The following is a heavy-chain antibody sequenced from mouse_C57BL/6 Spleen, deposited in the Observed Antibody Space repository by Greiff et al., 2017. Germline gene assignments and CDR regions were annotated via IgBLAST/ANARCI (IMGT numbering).Heavy chain of an antibody. CDR3: ARASSIYFDY. D-gene: IGHD1-1*01. Sequence: VHVKQSGPELVKPGASVKMSCKASGYTFTDYNMHWVKQSHGKSLEWIGYINPNNGGTSYNQKFKGKATLTVNKSSRTAYMELRSLTSEDSAVYYCARASSIYFDYWGQGTTLTVSS. CDR1: GYTFTDYN. V-gene: IGHV1-22*01. J-gene: IGHJ2*01. CDR2: INPNNGGT.